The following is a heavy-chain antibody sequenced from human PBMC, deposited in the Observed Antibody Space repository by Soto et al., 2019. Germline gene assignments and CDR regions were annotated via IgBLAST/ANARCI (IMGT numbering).Heavy chain of an antibody. Sequence: QVQLVESGGGVVQPGRSLRLSCAASGFSFSISPMHWVRQAPGKGPEGVALISYDGTNKFYADSMKGRFTISRDNFKSTLYLQVDSLRPEDAAVYYCARDPKTSGGQNWAFNYFDSWGQGTLVTVS. CDR3: ARDPKTSGGQNWAFNYFDS. D-gene: IGHD7-27*01. J-gene: IGHJ4*02. CDR2: ISYDGTNK. CDR1: GFSFSISP. V-gene: IGHV3-30-3*01.